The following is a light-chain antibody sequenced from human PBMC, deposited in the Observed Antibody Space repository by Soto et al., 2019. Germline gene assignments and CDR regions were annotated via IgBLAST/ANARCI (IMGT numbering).Light chain of an antibody. CDR3: QQYNSYWT. J-gene: IGKJ1*01. Sequence: IPMKQSPSTLPPSLKDRVTLTFRASQSISSWLAWYQQKPGKAPKLLIYDASSLESGVPSRFSGSGSGTEFTLTISSLQPDDFATYYCQQYNSYWTFGQGTKVDI. CDR1: QSISSW. V-gene: IGKV1-5*01. CDR2: DAS.